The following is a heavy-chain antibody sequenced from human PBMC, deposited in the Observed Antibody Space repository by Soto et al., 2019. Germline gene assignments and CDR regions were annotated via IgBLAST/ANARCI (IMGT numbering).Heavy chain of an antibody. J-gene: IGHJ4*02. V-gene: IGHV4-59*01. Sequence: PSETLSLTCTVSGGSISSYYWSWIRQPPGKGLEWIGYIYYTSISNSNPSLNSRVTISVDTSKNQFSLKLSSVTAADTAVYYCASHSSHWPFFDFWGQGTLVTVSS. CDR2: IYYTSIS. CDR1: GGSISSYY. CDR3: ASHSSHWPFFDF. D-gene: IGHD6-13*01.